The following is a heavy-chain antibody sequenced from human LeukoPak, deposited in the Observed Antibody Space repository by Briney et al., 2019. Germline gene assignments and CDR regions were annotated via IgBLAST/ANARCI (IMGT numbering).Heavy chain of an antibody. D-gene: IGHD4-17*01. CDR2: INTNTGNP. CDR3: ARSNNDGDYLGVGFDY. Sequence: GASVNVSCKASGYTFSSYAMNWVRQAPGQGLEWMGWINTNTGNPTYAQGFTGRFVFSLDTSVSTAYLQISSLQAEDTAVYYCARSNNDGDYLGVGFDYWGQGTLVTVFS. CDR1: GYTFSSYA. J-gene: IGHJ4*02. V-gene: IGHV7-4-1*02.